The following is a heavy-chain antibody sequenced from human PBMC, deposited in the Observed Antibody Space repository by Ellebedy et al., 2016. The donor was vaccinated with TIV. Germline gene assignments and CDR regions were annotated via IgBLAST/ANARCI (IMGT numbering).Heavy chain of an antibody. CDR3: ARRASYGDYAVQVNPWFDP. CDR1: GFNFRSYW. CDR2: IRQEGDEI. Sequence: GESLKIFCAASGFNFRSYWMTWVRQAPGKGLEWVAKIRQEGDEIYYVESVKGRFTISRDNVKNSLFLQMNSLRVEDTAVYYCARRASYGDYAVQVNPWFDPWGQGTLVTVSS. J-gene: IGHJ5*02. V-gene: IGHV3-7*01. D-gene: IGHD4-17*01.